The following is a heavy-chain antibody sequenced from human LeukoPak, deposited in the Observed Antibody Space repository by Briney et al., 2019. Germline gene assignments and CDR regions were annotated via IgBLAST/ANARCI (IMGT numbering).Heavy chain of an antibody. Sequence: ASVKVSCKASGYTFTGYYMHWVRQAPGQGLEWMGWINPNSGGTNYAQKLQGRVTMTTDTSTSTAYMELRSLRSDDTAVYYCARAPCSGGSCYGGFDYWGQGTLVTVSS. CDR1: GYTFTGYY. CDR2: INPNSGGT. V-gene: IGHV1-2*02. CDR3: ARAPCSGGSCYGGFDY. J-gene: IGHJ4*02. D-gene: IGHD2-15*01.